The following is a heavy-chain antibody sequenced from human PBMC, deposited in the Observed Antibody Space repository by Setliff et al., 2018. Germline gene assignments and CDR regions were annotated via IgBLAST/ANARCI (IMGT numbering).Heavy chain of an antibody. J-gene: IGHJ4*02. V-gene: IGHV4-39*01. Sequence: SETLSLTCTVSGGSISDNNYYWGWIRQSPGKELEWIGYFHISGNVRSVNYNPSLKSRVTTSIDTSKNQFSLKLSSVTAADTAVYYCARHSNTWPVDYWGQGTLVTVSS. CDR2: FHISGNVRSV. CDR3: ARHSNTWPVDY. CDR1: GGSISDNNYY.